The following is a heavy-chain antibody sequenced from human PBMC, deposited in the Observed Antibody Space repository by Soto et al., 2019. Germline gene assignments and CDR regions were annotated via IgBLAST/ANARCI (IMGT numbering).Heavy chain of an antibody. V-gene: IGHV1-2*02. CDR2: INPNSGAT. D-gene: IGHD3-16*01. CDR3: ARGGGTILAPLP. J-gene: IGHJ5*02. CDR1: GYTFTGYF. Sequence: ASVKVSCKASGYTFTGYFMHWVRQAPGQGLEWMGWINPNSGATKYAQKFQGRVTLSRDTSISTAYMELSGLRSDDTAVYYCARGGGTILAPLPWGQGTLVTVSS.